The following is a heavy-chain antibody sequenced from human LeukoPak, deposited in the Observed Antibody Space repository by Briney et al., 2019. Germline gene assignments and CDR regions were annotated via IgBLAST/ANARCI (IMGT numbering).Heavy chain of an antibody. J-gene: IGHJ5*02. CDR3: ARVGYGSGSWGWFDP. V-gene: IGHV4-59*01. CDR2: IYYSWTT. D-gene: IGHD3-10*01. Sequence: KPSETLSLTCTVSGGSISGFFWTWIRQSPGKGLEYIGYIYYSWTTYYNPTLKSRVSMSVDTSKNQPLLTLTHVTAAETAIYYCARVGYGSGSWGWFDPWGQGTLVTVSS. CDR1: GGSISGFF.